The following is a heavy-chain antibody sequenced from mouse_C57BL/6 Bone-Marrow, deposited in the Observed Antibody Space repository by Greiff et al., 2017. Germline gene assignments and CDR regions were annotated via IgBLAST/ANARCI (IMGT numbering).Heavy chain of an antibody. D-gene: IGHD2-3*01. J-gene: IGHJ2*01. CDR3: AKQGYDYLDD. V-gene: IGHV5-6*01. CDR1: GFTFSSYG. Sequence: EVKVVESGGDLVKPGASLKLSCAASGFTFSSYGMSWVSQTPDKRLEWVANINSGGSYTYYPDNVKGRFTISKDNTKNTLYLRMSSLKSEDTAMYYCAKQGYDYLDDWGRGTTVTVTA. CDR2: INSGGSYT.